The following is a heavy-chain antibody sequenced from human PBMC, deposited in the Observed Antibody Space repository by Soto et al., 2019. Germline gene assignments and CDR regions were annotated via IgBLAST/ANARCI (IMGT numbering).Heavy chain of an antibody. Sequence: PGGSLRLSCAASGFTFSSYGMHWVRQAPGKGLEWVAVIWYDGSNKYYADSVKGRFTISRDNSKNTLYLQMNSLRAEDTAVYYCAREGHDSSGYSLDYWGQGTLVTVSS. CDR3: AREGHDSSGYSLDY. V-gene: IGHV3-33*01. CDR2: IWYDGSNK. D-gene: IGHD3-22*01. CDR1: GFTFSSYG. J-gene: IGHJ4*02.